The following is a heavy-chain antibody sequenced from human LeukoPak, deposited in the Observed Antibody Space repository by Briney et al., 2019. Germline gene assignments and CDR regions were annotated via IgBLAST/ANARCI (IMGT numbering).Heavy chain of an antibody. Sequence: ASVKVSCKASGGTFSSYAISWVRQAPGQGLEWMGGIIPIFGTANYAQKFQGRVTITADESTSTAYMELSSLRSEDTAVYYCARDPIAGTTFNWFDPWGQGTLVTVSS. D-gene: IGHD1-7*01. CDR2: IIPIFGTA. J-gene: IGHJ5*02. V-gene: IGHV1-69*13. CDR1: GGTFSSYA. CDR3: ARDPIAGTTFNWFDP.